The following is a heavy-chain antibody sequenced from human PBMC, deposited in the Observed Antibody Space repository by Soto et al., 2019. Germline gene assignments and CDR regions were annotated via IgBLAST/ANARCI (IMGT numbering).Heavy chain of an antibody. D-gene: IGHD6-13*01. CDR2: INHSGST. Sequence: SETLSLTCAVYGGSFSGYYWSWIRQPPGKGLEWIGEINHSGSTNYNPSLKSRVTISVDTSRNQFSLKLSSVTAADTAVYYCARGVAAAGSYYYYGMDVWGQGTTVTVSS. CDR3: ARGVAAAGSYYYYGMDV. CDR1: GGSFSGYY. J-gene: IGHJ6*02. V-gene: IGHV4-34*01.